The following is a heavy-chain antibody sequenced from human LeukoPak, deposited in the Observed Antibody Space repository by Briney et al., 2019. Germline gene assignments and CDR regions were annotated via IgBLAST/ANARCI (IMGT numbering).Heavy chain of an antibody. CDR2: ISPDGGST. J-gene: IGHJ4*02. CDR3: AREHPQGGSDY. D-gene: IGHD5-12*01. CDR1: GFTLSGYV. V-gene: IGHV3-64*01. Sequence: GGSLRLSCAASGFTLSGYVMHWVRQAPGKGPESVSAISPDGGSTYYANSVKGRFTISRDNSKNTLYLQMGSLTTEDMAVYYCAREHPQGGSDYWGQGTLVTVSS.